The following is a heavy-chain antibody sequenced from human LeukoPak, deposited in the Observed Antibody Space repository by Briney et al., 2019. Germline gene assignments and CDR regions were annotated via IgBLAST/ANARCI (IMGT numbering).Heavy chain of an antibody. CDR3: AKDLEGVAVPKFGAGYYFDY. CDR1: GFTFSSYA. CDR2: ISGSGGST. D-gene: IGHD3-3*01. V-gene: IGHV3-23*01. Sequence: GGSLRLSCAASGFTFSSYAMSWVRQAPGKGLEWVSAISGSGGSTYYADSVKGRFTISRDNSKNTLYLQMNSLRAEDTAVYYCAKDLEGVAVPKFGAGYYFDYWGQGTLVTVSS. J-gene: IGHJ4*02.